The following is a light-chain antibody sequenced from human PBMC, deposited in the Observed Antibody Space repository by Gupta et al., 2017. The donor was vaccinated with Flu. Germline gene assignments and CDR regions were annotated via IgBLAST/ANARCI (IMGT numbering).Light chain of an antibody. CDR3: PFENT. CDR1: QSISSL. J-gene: IGKJ2*01. CDR2: KTS. Sequence: DLQMTQFPSTLSASVGDRVTITCRASQSISSLLACDQQKPGKDPKIRIYKTSSFKSGVLSRSRGDGSGTEVTFPSNSLQSDDAETYDGPFENTFGQGTKLEIK. V-gene: IGKV1-5*03.